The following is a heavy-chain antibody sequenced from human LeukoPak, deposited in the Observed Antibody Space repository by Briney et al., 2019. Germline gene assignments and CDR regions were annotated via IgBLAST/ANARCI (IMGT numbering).Heavy chain of an antibody. CDR3: ARASGRNNWFDP. Sequence: SQTLSLTCTVSGGSISSGGYYWSWIRQHPGKGLEWIGYIYYSGSTYYNPSLKSRVTISVDTSKNQLSLKLSSVTAADTAVYYCARASGRNNWFDPWGQGTLVTVSS. CDR2: IYYSGST. CDR1: GGSISSGGYY. V-gene: IGHV4-31*03. D-gene: IGHD2-15*01. J-gene: IGHJ5*02.